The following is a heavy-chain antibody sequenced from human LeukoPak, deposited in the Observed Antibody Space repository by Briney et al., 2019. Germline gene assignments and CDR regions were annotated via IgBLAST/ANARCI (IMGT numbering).Heavy chain of an antibody. CDR3: ARFSTGPGY. CDR1: GGSISSYY. V-gene: IGHV4-34*01. D-gene: IGHD3-3*02. Sequence: SETLSPTCTVSGGSISSYYWSWIRQPPGKGLEWIGEINHSGSTNYNPSLKSRVTISVDTSKNQFSLKLSSVTAADTAVYYCARFSTGPGYWGQGTLVTVSS. J-gene: IGHJ4*02. CDR2: INHSGST.